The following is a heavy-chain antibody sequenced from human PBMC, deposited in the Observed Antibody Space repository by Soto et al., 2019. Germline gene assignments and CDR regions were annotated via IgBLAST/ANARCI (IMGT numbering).Heavy chain of an antibody. CDR2: INHSGST. J-gene: IGHJ4*02. Sequence: SETLSLTCAVYGGSFSGYYWSWIRQPPGKGLEWIGEINHSGSTNYNPSLKSRVTISVDTSKNQFSLKLSSVTAADTAVYYCARDYDILTGPYCFDYWGQGTLVTVSS. CDR1: GGSFSGYY. V-gene: IGHV4-34*01. D-gene: IGHD3-9*01. CDR3: ARDYDILTGPYCFDY.